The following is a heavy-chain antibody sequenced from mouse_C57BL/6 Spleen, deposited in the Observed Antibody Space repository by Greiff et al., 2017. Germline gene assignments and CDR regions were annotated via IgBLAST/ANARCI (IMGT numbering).Heavy chain of an antibody. CDR2: IYPGDGDT. CDR1: GYAFSSYW. CDR3: AISYDGTGGD. J-gene: IGHJ4*01. Sequence: QVQLQQSGPELVKPGASVKISCKASGYAFSSYWLNWVKQRPGKGLEWIGRIYPGDGDTNYTGKFKGKATLTAANSSSTAYMQLISLTSADSAVYFCAISYDGTGGDWGQGTSVTVSS. V-gene: IGHV1-82*01. D-gene: IGHD2-3*01.